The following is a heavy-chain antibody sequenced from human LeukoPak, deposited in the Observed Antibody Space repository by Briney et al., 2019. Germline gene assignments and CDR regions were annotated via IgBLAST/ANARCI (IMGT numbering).Heavy chain of an antibody. CDR1: GGSFSGYY. CDR3: ARSGQELVHHYYYYHYMDV. V-gene: IGHV4-34*01. CDR2: INHSGST. Sequence: TPSETLSLTCAVYGGSFSGYYWSWIRQPPGKGLEWIGEINHSGSTNYNPSLKSRVTISVDTSKNQFSLKLSSVTAADTAGFYCARSGQELVHHYYYYHYMDVWGKGTTVTVSS. J-gene: IGHJ6*03. D-gene: IGHD6-13*01.